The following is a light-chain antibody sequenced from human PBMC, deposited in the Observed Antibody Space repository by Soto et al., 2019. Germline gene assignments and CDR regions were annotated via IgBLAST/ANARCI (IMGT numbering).Light chain of an antibody. CDR1: RSDIGSYNY. CDR3: ISYTGSSTSYV. V-gene: IGLV2-14*01. Sequence: QSALTQPASVSGSPGQSITISCSGTRSDIGSYNYVAWYQQFPGKTPKILIYGVSNRPSGGSSRFSGSKSCNTASLTISGLQAEDEADYYCISYTGSSTSYVFGSGTKVTVL. J-gene: IGLJ1*01. CDR2: GVS.